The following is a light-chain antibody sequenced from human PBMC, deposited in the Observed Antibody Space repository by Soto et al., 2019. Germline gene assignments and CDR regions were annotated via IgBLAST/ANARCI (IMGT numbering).Light chain of an antibody. CDR2: DAS. J-gene: IGKJ5*01. V-gene: IGKV3D-20*01. Sequence: EIVLTQSPATLSLSPGERATLSCGASRSVSSNYLAWYQQKPGLAPRLLIYDASSRATGIPDRFSGSGSGTDFTLTISRLEPEDFAVYYCQQYGSSPITFGQGTRLEIK. CDR1: RSVSSNY. CDR3: QQYGSSPIT.